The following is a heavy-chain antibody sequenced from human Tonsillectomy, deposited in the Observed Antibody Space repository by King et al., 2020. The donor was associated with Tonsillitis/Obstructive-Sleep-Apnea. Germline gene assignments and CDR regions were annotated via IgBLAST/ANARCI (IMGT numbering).Heavy chain of an antibody. J-gene: IGHJ5*02. D-gene: IGHD2-2*01. Sequence: VQLVESGGGVVQPGRSLRLSCAASGFTFSSYAMHWVRQAPGKGLEWVAVISYDGSNKYYADSVKGRFTISRDNSKNTLYLQMNSLRAEDTAVYYCARAHEVADGIVVVPAAFDPWGQGTLVTVSS. CDR3: ARAHEVADGIVVVPAAFDP. CDR1: GFTFSSYA. CDR2: ISYDGSNK. V-gene: IGHV3-30*01.